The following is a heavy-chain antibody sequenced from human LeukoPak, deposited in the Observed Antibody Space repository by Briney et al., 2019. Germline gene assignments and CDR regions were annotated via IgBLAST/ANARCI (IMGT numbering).Heavy chain of an antibody. D-gene: IGHD2-2*01. CDR2: IIPIFGTA. CDR1: GGTFSSYA. Sequence: SVKVSCKASGGTFSSYAISWVRQAPGQGLEWMGGIIPIFGTANYAQKFQGRVTITADESTSTAYMELSSLRSEDTAVYCCARETEYQLSYYYYGMDVWGQGTTVTVSS. J-gene: IGHJ6*02. CDR3: ARETEYQLSYYYYGMDV. V-gene: IGHV1-69*13.